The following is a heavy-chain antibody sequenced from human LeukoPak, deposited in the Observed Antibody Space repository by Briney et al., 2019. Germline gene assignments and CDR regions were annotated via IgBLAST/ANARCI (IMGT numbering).Heavy chain of an antibody. CDR3: ATDIRITIFGVVIIPPGWFDP. CDR2: FYHSGRT. V-gene: IGHV4-38-2*02. J-gene: IGHJ5*02. D-gene: IGHD3-3*01. Sequence: SGTLSLTCTVSGYSLSSGFYWGWIGQPPGKGLEGIGSFYHSGRTYYNPSLKRRVTISVETAKKQFSLKLSSVTAPDTAVYYCATDIRITIFGVVIIPPGWFDPWGQGTLVTVSS. CDR1: GYSLSSGFY.